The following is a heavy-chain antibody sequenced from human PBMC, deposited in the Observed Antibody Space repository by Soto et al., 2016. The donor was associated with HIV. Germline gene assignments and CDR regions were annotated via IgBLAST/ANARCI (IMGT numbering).Heavy chain of an antibody. D-gene: IGHD3-10*01. CDR3: ARDLYYGSGSXHYYYYGMDS. CDR1: GFTFSSYW. V-gene: IGHV3-74*01. CDR2: INSDGSST. J-gene: IGHJ6*02. Sequence: EVQLVESGGGLVQPGGSLRLSCAASGFTFSSYWMHWVRQAPGKGLVWVSRINSDGSSTSYADSVKGRFTISRDNAKNTLYLQMNSLRAEDTAVYYCARDLYYGSGSXHYYYYGMDSWAKGPRSPSP.